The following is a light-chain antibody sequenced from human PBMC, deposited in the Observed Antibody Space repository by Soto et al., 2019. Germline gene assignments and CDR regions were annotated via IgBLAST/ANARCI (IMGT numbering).Light chain of an antibody. CDR1: QSISSY. V-gene: IGKV1-39*01. CDR3: QQSYSNLIT. CDR2: PAS. J-gene: IGKJ5*01. Sequence: DVHMTQSPSSLSASVGYRFTITCGAGQSISSYLNWYQQKPGKAPKLLIYPASSLQSGVPSRYSGSGSGTDFTLTISSLQPEDFAPYYCQQSYSNLITFGQGTRLEIK.